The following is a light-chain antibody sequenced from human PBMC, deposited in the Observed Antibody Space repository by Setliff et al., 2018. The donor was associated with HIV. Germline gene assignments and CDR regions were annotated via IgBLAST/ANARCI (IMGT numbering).Light chain of an antibody. Sequence: QSALTQPASVSGSPGQSITISCTGTSSDVGRYNLVSWYQQHPGKALKLMIYQATKRPSGVSNRFSGSKTGKTGSLTISGLQAEVEADYYCCTNTGSNTYVFGTETKVTVL. CDR1: SSDVGRYNL. CDR2: QAT. J-gene: IGLJ1*01. CDR3: CTNTGSNTYV. V-gene: IGLV2-23*01.